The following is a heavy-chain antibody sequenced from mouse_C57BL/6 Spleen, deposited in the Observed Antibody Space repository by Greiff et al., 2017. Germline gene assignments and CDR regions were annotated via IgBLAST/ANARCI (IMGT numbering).Heavy chain of an antibody. CDR2: IDPENGDT. D-gene: IGHD2-5*01. Sequence: VQLQQSGAELVRPGASVKLSCTASGFNIKDDYMHWVKQRPEQGLEWIGWIDPENGDTEYASKFQGKATITADTSSNTAYLQLSSLTSEDTAVYYWTTGGAYSTDYWGQGTTLTVSS. CDR3: TTGGAYSTDY. J-gene: IGHJ2*01. V-gene: IGHV14-4*01. CDR1: GFNIKDDY.